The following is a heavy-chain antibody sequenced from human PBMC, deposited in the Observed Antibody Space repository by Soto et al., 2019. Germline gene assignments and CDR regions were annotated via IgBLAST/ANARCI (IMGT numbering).Heavy chain of an antibody. Sequence: LSLTCTVSGGSISSYYWSWIRQPAGKGLEWIGRIYTSGRAEYNASLRSRVTMSVDTSNNQFSLKLRSVTAADTAIYYCARSGHSFGGVFWGQGILVTVSS. CDR2: IYTSGRA. J-gene: IGHJ4*02. D-gene: IGHD3-16*01. CDR3: ARSGHSFGGVF. V-gene: IGHV4-4*07. CDR1: GGSISSYY.